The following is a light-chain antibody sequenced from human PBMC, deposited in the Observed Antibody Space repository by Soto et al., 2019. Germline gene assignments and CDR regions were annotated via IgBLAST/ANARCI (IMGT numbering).Light chain of an antibody. CDR1: SSDVGAYDY. J-gene: IGLJ1*01. CDR2: EIN. CDR3: SSFAGSNNFPYV. Sequence: QSVLTQPPSASGSPGQSVTISCTGTSSDVGAYDYVSWYQQHPGKAPKLMIYEINKRPSGVPDRFSGSRSGNTASVTVSGLQAEDEADYYCSSFAGSNNFPYVFGTGTKVTVL. V-gene: IGLV2-8*01.